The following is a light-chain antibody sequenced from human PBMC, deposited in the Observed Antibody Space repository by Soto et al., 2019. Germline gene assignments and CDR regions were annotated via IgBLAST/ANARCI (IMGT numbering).Light chain of an antibody. Sequence: VMTQSPATLSVSPGERATLSCRASQGVTTNFAWYQQKSGQAPRLLIYDVSTRATGVPDRLSGTGSETEFNLTISGLQSEDSAVYFCQQYNNWPFSCGQGTRLEIK. J-gene: IGKJ5*01. CDR1: QGVTTN. CDR3: QQYNNWPFS. V-gene: IGKV3-15*01. CDR2: DVS.